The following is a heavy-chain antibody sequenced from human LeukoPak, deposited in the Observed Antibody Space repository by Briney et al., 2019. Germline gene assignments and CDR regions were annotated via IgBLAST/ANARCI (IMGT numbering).Heavy chain of an antibody. CDR2: IYYSGST. D-gene: IGHD3-10*01. V-gene: IGHV4-39*01. Sequence: SETLSLTCTVSGGSISSSSYYWGWIRQPPGKGLEWIGHIYYSGSTYYNPSLKSRVTISVDTSKNQFSLKLISVTAADTAVYYCARLSSLVRAPSDYWGQGTLVTVSS. CDR3: ARLSSLVRAPSDY. CDR1: GGSISSSSYY. J-gene: IGHJ4*02.